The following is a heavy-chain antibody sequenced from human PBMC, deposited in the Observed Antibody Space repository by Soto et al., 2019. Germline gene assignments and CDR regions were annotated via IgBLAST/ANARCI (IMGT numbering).Heavy chain of an antibody. J-gene: IGHJ6*03. D-gene: IGHD3-3*01. CDR3: ARGGEFLESLLLYYYMDV. CDR1: GYTFTSYG. Sequence: QVQLVQSGAEVKKPGASVKVSCKASGYTFTSYGIIWVRQAPGQGLEWMGWISAYNGNTNYAQKLQGRVTMTTDTSTSTAYMELRSVRSDDTAVYYCARGGEFLESLLLYYYMDVWGKGTTVTVSS. CDR2: ISAYNGNT. V-gene: IGHV1-18*01.